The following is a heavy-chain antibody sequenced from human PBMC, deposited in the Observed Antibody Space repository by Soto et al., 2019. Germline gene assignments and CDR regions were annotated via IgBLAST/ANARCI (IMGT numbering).Heavy chain of an antibody. Sequence: SGGSLRLSCAASGFTFSSYAMSWVRQAPGKGLEWVSAISGSGGSTYYADSVKGRFTISRDNSKNTLYLQMNSLRAEDTAVYYCAKDYSVVTPFYPPGFFDPWGQGTLVTVSS. CDR3: AKDYSVVTPFYPPGFFDP. J-gene: IGHJ5*02. CDR1: GFTFSSYA. CDR2: ISGSGGST. D-gene: IGHD2-21*02. V-gene: IGHV3-23*01.